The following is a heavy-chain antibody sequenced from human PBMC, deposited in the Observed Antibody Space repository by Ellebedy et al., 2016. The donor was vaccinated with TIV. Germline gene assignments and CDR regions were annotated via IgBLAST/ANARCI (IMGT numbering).Heavy chain of an antibody. Sequence: PGGSLRLSCAVSGLTVSSNYFSWVRQAPGKGLEWVGFISSKRYGGRPEHAASLKGRFTISRDDSRRIAYLQMNSLQSEDTGVYYCTRNPRKGGDRYPFDFWGQGTLVTVSS. D-gene: IGHD2-21*02. CDR3: TRNPRKGGDRYPFDF. CDR2: ISSKRYGGRP. V-gene: IGHV3-49*04. J-gene: IGHJ4*02. CDR1: GLTVSSNY.